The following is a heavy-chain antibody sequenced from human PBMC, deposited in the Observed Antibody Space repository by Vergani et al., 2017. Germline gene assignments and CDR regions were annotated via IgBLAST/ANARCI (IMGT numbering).Heavy chain of an antibody. Sequence: EVQLVESGGGLVQPGRSLRLSCAASGFTFDDYAMHWVRQAPGKGLGWVSGISWNSGSIGYADSVKGRFTISRDNAKNSLYLQMNSLRAEDTALYYCAKDITRGGPGIAAAGTGIWFDPWGQGTLVTVSS. CDR1: GFTFDDYA. CDR3: AKDITRGGPGIAAAGTGIWFDP. D-gene: IGHD6-13*01. V-gene: IGHV3-9*01. CDR2: ISWNSGSI. J-gene: IGHJ5*02.